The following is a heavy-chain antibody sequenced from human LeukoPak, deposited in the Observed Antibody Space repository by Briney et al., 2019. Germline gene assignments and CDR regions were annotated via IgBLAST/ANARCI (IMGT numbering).Heavy chain of an antibody. CDR1: GLTFSSYA. J-gene: IGHJ3*02. Sequence: GGSLRLSCAASGLTFSSYAMSWVRQAPGKGLEWVSAISGSGGSTYYADSVKGRFTISRDNSKNTLYLQMNSLRAEDTAVYYCAKDLYYYGSGSYPDWAFDIWGQGTMVTVSS. D-gene: IGHD3-10*01. CDR2: ISGSGGST. V-gene: IGHV3-23*01. CDR3: AKDLYYYGSGSYPDWAFDI.